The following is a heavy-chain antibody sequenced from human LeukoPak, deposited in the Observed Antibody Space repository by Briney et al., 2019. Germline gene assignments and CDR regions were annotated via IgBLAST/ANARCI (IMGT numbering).Heavy chain of an antibody. CDR3: ASVAPAAVDAFDI. CDR1: GFTFSSYW. J-gene: IGHJ3*02. V-gene: IGHV3-7*01. CDR2: IKQDGSEK. Sequence: GGSLRLSCAASGFTFSSYWMSWVRQAPGKGREWVANIKQDGSEKYYVDSVKGRFTISRDNAKNSLYLQMNSLRAEDTAVYYCASVAPAAVDAFDIWGQGTMVTVSS. D-gene: IGHD2-2*01.